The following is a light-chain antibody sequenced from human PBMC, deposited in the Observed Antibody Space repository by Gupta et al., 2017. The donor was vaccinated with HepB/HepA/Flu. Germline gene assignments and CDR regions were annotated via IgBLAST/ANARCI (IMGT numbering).Light chain of an antibody. CDR2: GAS. CDR3: QQCNNWPLT. V-gene: IGKV3-15*01. J-gene: IGKJ4*01. Sequence: EIVMTQSPATLAVSPGERATLSCRASQSGAINLAWYQQKPGQAPRLLIYGASTRATGIPGRFSGSGSGTEFTLTISSLQSEDFAVYYCQQCNNWPLTFGGGTKVEIK. CDR1: QSGAIN.